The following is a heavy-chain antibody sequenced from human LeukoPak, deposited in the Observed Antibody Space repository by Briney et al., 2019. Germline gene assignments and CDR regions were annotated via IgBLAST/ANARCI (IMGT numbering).Heavy chain of an antibody. Sequence: GSSVKVSCKASGGTFISYAISWVRQAPGQGLEWMGRIIPIFGIANYAQKFQGRVTITADKSTSTAYMELSSLRSEDTAVYYCARDWDSSGWSLDYWGQGTLVTVSS. CDR3: ARDWDSSGWSLDY. CDR2: IIPIFGIA. V-gene: IGHV1-69*04. D-gene: IGHD6-19*01. CDR1: GGTFISYA. J-gene: IGHJ4*02.